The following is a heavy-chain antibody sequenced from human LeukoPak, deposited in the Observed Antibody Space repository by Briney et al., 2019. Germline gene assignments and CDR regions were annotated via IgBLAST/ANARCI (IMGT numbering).Heavy chain of an antibody. D-gene: IGHD6-19*01. Sequence: GGSLRLSCAASGFTFSSYSMNWVRQAPGKGLEWVSVIYSGGSTYYADSVKGRFTISRDNSKNTLYLQMNSLRAEDTAVYYCARARAVAGPYYFDYWGQGTLVTVSS. CDR1: GFTFSSYS. J-gene: IGHJ4*02. V-gene: IGHV3-66*01. CDR3: ARARAVAGPYYFDY. CDR2: IYSGGST.